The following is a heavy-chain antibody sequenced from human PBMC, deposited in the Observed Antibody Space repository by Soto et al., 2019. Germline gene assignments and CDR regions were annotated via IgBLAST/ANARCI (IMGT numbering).Heavy chain of an antibody. J-gene: IGHJ3*02. CDR2: IYYSGSS. CDR1: GASISSGGYY. V-gene: IGHV4-31*03. Sequence: SETLSLTCTVSGASISSGGYYWSLIRQHPGKGLEWIGYIYYSGSSDYNPSLESRVTISVDTSKNQFSLKLSSVTAADTAVYYCARLNTMVRGVIPHQKAFDIWGQGTMVT. CDR3: ARLNTMVRGVIPHQKAFDI. D-gene: IGHD3-10*01.